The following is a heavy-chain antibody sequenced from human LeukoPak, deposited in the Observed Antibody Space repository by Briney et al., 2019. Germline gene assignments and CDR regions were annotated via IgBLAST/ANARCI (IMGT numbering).Heavy chain of an antibody. CDR1: GGSISSSSHY. J-gene: IGHJ4*02. V-gene: IGHV4-39*01. CDR2: IYYSGST. CDR3: ATLEIGDYYFDY. D-gene: IGHD3-16*01. Sequence: SSETLSLTCTVSGGSISSSSHYWGWIRQPPGKGLEWIGSIYYSGSTYYNPSLKSRVTISVDTSKNHFSLRLSSVTAADTAVYYCATLEIGDYYFDYWGQGTLVTVSS.